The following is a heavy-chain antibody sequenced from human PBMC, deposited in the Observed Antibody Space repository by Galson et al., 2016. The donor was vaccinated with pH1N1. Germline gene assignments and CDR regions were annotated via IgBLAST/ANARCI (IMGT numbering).Heavy chain of an antibody. Sequence: SLRLSCAASGFTVTDNYMNWVRRAPGKGLEWVSVIYRGGTTHYADSVKGRFTISRDNAKNLAYLQMNFLRGEDTAVYSCVREIYGSGSYWGQGTLVTVSS. CDR3: VREIYGSGSY. CDR2: IYRGGTT. J-gene: IGHJ4*02. D-gene: IGHD3-10*01. CDR1: GFTVTDNY. V-gene: IGHV3-69-1*02.